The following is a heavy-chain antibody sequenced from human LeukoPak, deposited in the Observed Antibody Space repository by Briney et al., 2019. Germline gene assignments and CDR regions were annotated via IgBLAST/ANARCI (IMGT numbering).Heavy chain of an antibody. J-gene: IGHJ3*02. V-gene: IGHV3-23*01. CDR3: AKDLEKWLLGAFDI. CDR2: ISAHGRNT. CDR1: GFISGDYG. D-gene: IGHD6-19*01. Sequence: GGSLRLSCAASGFISGDYGMGWVRQAPGKGLEWVSSISAHGRNTYYADSVKGRFTVSRDNSNNMVHLQINSLTAEDTAVYYCAKDLEKWLLGAFDIWGQGTMVTVSS.